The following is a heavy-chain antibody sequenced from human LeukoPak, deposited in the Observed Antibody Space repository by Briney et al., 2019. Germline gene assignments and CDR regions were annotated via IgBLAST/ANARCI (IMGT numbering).Heavy chain of an antibody. CDR3: ARGGSSSRGRFNWSDP. J-gene: IGHJ5*02. D-gene: IGHD6-13*01. CDR2: IYYSGST. Sequence: SQTLSLTCTVSGGSISSGGYYWSWIRQHPGKGLEWIGYIYYSGSTYYNPSLKSRVTISVDTSKNQFSLKLSSVTAADTAVYYCARGGSSSRGRFNWSDPWGQGTLVTVSS. CDR1: GGSISSGGYY. V-gene: IGHV4-31*03.